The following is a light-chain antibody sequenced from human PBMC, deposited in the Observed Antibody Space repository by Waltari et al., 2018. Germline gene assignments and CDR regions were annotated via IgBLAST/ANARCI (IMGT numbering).Light chain of an antibody. CDR2: VVS. V-gene: IGLV2-14*03. J-gene: IGLJ3*02. CDR1: SSDVGTSNS. CDR3: SSQSSDNVVL. Sequence: QSALTQPASVSGSPGQSITISCTGTSSDVGTSNSVSWYQDHPGQGPKVIIYVVSNRPSGVSARFSGSKSGNTASLTISGLQAEDEADYYCSSQSSDNVVLFGGGTKVTVL.